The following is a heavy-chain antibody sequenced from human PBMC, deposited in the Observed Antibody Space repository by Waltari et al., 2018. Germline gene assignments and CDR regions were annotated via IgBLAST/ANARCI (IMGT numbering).Heavy chain of an antibody. J-gene: IGHJ4*02. Sequence: EVQLVESGGGLVKPGGSLRLSCAASGFPFSSYSMTWVRQAPGKGLEWVSSISRSSSYIYYADSVKGRFTISRDNAKNSLYLQMNSLRAEDTAVYYCARGTNVFYFDYWGQGTLVTVSS. CDR2: ISRSSSYI. CDR1: GFPFSSYS. CDR3: ARGTNVFYFDY. D-gene: IGHD3-10*01. V-gene: IGHV3-21*01.